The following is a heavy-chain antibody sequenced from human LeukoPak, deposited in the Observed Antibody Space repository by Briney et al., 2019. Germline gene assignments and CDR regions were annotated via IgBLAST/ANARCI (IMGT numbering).Heavy chain of an antibody. Sequence: TSVKVSCKASGFTFTSSAVQWVRQAPGQRLEWIGWIVVGSGNTNYAQKFQERVTITRDMSTSTAYMELSSLRSEDTAVYYCAAAEHYDILTGYSYFDYWGQGTLVTVSS. CDR2: IVVGSGNT. CDR3: AAAEHYDILTGYSYFDY. CDR1: GFTFTSSA. V-gene: IGHV1-58*01. D-gene: IGHD3-9*01. J-gene: IGHJ4*02.